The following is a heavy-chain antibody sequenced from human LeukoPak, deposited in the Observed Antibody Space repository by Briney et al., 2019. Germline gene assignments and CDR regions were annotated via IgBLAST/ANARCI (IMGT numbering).Heavy chain of an antibody. CDR3: ARVGGPWYYYDSSGYRYFDY. CDR1: GFTFSSYS. CDR2: INHSGST. V-gene: IGHV4-34*01. D-gene: IGHD3-22*01. J-gene: IGHJ4*02. Sequence: PGGSLRLSCAASGFTFSSYSMNWVRQPPGKGLEWIGEINHSGSTNYNPSLKSRVTISVDTSKNQFSLKLSSVTAADTAVYYCARVGGPWYYYDSSGYRYFDYWGQGTLVTVSS.